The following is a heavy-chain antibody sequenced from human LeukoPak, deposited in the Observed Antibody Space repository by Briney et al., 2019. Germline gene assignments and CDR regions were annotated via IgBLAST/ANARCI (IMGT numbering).Heavy chain of an antibody. CDR1: GFTFSSYA. CDR2: ISESGSNN. CDR3: TNRHDSSGYFFNY. J-gene: IGHJ4*02. V-gene: IGHV3-23*01. D-gene: IGHD3-22*01. Sequence: HPGGSLRLSCAASGFTFSSYAMSWVRQAPGKGLEWVSSISESGSNNYYADSVKGRFSISRDNSKNMLYLQMGSLRAEDTAVYYCTNRHDSSGYFFNYWGQGTLVTVSS.